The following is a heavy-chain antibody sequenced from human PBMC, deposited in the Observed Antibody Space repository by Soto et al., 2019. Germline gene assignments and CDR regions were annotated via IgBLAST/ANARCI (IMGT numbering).Heavy chain of an antibody. CDR2: IIPIFGTA. V-gene: IGHV1-69*12. D-gene: IGHD5-18*01. Sequence: QVQLVQSGAEVKKPGSSVKVSCKASGGTFSSYAISWVRQAPGQGLEWMGGIIPIFGTANYAQKFQGRVTITADESTSTAYMELSSLRSEDTAVYYCARDPPQLWELGMDVWGQGTTVTVSS. CDR3: ARDPPQLWELGMDV. J-gene: IGHJ6*02. CDR1: GGTFSSYA.